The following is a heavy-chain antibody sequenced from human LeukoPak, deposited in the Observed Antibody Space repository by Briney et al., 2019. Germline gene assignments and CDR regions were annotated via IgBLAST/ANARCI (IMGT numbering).Heavy chain of an antibody. CDR2: ISSNGGST. D-gene: IGHD7-27*01. CDR1: GFTFSSYA. J-gene: IGHJ6*02. CDR3: VKGYGGWGFDYYYHGMDV. Sequence: GGSLRLSCSASGFTFSSYAMHWVRQAPGKGLEYVSAISSNGGSTYYADSVKGRFTISRDNSKNTLYLQMSSLRAEDTAVYYCVKGYGGWGFDYYYHGMDVWGQGTTVTVSS. V-gene: IGHV3-64D*06.